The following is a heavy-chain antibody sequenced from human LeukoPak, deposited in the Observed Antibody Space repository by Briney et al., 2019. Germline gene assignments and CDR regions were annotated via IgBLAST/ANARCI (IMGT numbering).Heavy chain of an antibody. Sequence: PGGSLRLSCAASGFTFSSYSMNWVRQAPGKGLEWVSYISSSSSTIYYADSVKGRFTISRDNAKNSLYLQMNSLRDEDTAVYYCARDRSRVYDSSGYFGYWGQGTLVTASS. J-gene: IGHJ4*02. V-gene: IGHV3-48*02. CDR1: GFTFSSYS. CDR3: ARDRSRVYDSSGYFGY. CDR2: ISSSSSTI. D-gene: IGHD3-22*01.